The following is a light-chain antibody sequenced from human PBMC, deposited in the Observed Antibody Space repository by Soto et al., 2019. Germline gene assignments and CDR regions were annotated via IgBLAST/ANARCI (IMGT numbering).Light chain of an antibody. Sequence: QSALTQPASVSGSPGQSVTISCTGTCSDFGSYKFVSWYQHHPGKVPKVIIYETSKRPSGVSDRFSGSKSGNTASLTISGLQAEDEADYYCFSFTSTNTHVFGSGTKLTVL. CDR1: CSDFGSYKF. CDR2: ETS. CDR3: FSFTSTNTHV. V-gene: IGLV2-23*01. J-gene: IGLJ1*01.